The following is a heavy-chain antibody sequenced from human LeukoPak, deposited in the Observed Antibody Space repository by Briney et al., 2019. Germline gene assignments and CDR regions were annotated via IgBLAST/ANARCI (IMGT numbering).Heavy chain of an antibody. CDR3: ARDALGYCSSTSCHNNWFDP. D-gene: IGHD2-2*01. J-gene: IGHJ5*02. Sequence: SVKVSCKASGGTFSSYAISWVRQAPGQGLEWMGRIIPIFGTANYAQKFQGRVTITADESTSTAYMELSSLRSEDTAVYYCARDALGYCSSTSCHNNWFDPWGQGTLVTVSS. CDR2: IIPIFGTA. V-gene: IGHV1-69*13. CDR1: GGTFSSYA.